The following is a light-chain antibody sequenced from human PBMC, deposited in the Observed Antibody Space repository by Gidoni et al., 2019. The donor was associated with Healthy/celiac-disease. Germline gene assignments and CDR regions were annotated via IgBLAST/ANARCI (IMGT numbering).Light chain of an antibody. J-gene: IGKJ1*01. V-gene: IGKV3-20*01. CDR1: QSVSSSY. Sequence: EIVLTQSPGTLSLSPGARATLSCRASQSVSSSYLAWYQQKPGQAPRLLIYGASSRATGIPDRFSGSESGTDFTLTISRLEPENFAVYYCQQDGSSPLWTFGQGTKVEIK. CDR3: QQDGSSPLWT. CDR2: GAS.